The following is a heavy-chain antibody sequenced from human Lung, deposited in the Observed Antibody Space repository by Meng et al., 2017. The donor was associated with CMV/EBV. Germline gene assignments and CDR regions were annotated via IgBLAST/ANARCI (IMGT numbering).Heavy chain of an antibody. CDR1: GFTFSSYA. Sequence: ESXKISXAASGFTFSSYAMSWVCQAPGKGLEWVSAISGSGGSTYYADSVKGRFTISRDNSKNTLYLQMNSLRAEDTAVYYCAKDTGFLEWLGWRNYYYGMDVWGQGTTVTVSS. J-gene: IGHJ6*02. D-gene: IGHD3-3*01. CDR2: ISGSGGST. V-gene: IGHV3-23*01. CDR3: AKDTGFLEWLGWRNYYYGMDV.